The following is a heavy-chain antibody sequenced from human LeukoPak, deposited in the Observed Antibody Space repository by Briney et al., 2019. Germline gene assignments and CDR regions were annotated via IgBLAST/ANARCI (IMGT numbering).Heavy chain of an antibody. CDR2: IYYSGST. V-gene: IGHV4-39*01. J-gene: IGHJ2*01. CDR1: GGSISSSSYY. CDR3: ARRSRSGPRYWYFDL. Sequence: SETLSLTCTVSGGSISSSSYYWGWIRQPPGKGLEWIGSIYYSGSTYYNPSLKSRVTISVDTSKNQFSLKLSSVTAADTAVYYCARRSRSGPRYWYFDLWGRGTLVTVSS. D-gene: IGHD2-8*02.